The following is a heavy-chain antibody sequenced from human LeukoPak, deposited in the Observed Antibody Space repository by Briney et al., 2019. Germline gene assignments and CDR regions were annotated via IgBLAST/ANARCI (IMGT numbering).Heavy chain of an antibody. Sequence: GGSLRLSCAASGFPFRSYAMHWVRQAPGKGLEWVAVISYDGSNKYYADSVKGRFTISRDNSKNTLYLQMNSLRAEDTAVYYCANGLFFGVYSSSGLWGQGTLVTVSS. V-gene: IGHV3-30*18. CDR2: ISYDGSNK. CDR3: ANGLFFGVYSSSGL. CDR1: GFPFRSYA. D-gene: IGHD6-6*01. J-gene: IGHJ4*02.